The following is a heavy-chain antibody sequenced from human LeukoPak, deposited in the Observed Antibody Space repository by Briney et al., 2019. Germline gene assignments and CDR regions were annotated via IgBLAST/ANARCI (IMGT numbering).Heavy chain of an antibody. J-gene: IGHJ4*02. CDR2: IYPGDSDT. V-gene: IGHV5-51*01. Sequence: GESLKISCKGSGYSFSSYCIAWVRQMPGKGLEWMAIIYPGDSDTTYGPSFQGQVTISADKSISTAYLRWSSLKASDTALYYCARGYCSTTSCYLDYWGQGTLVTVSS. CDR1: GYSFSSYC. CDR3: ARGYCSTTSCYLDY. D-gene: IGHD2-2*01.